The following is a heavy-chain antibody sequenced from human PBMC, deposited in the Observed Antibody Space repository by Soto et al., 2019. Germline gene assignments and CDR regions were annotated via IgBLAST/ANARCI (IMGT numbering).Heavy chain of an antibody. D-gene: IGHD3-10*01. CDR1: GYTFTSYG. Sequence: ASVKVSCKASGYTFTSYGISWVRQAPGQGLEWMGWISAYNGNTNYAQKLQGRVTMTTDTSTSTAYMELRSLRSDDTAVYYCASDPQGVLLYYYGMDVWGQGTTVTVSS. CDR3: ASDPQGVLLYYYGMDV. V-gene: IGHV1-18*01. J-gene: IGHJ6*02. CDR2: ISAYNGNT.